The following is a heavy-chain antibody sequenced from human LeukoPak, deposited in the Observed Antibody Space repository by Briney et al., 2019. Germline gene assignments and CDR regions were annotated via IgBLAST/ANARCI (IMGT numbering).Heavy chain of an antibody. J-gene: IGHJ4*02. CDR1: GFSVSSYD. CDR2: VSNDGGRT. V-gene: IGHV3-23*01. CDR3: AKGRIVGATSFDY. Sequence: GGSLRLSCAASGFSVSSYDMSWVRQAPGKGLEWVSGVSNDGGRTYCADSVKGRLTISRDTSKNSLYLQMNSLRAEDTAVYYCAKGRIVGATSFDYWGQGTLVTVSS. D-gene: IGHD1-26*01.